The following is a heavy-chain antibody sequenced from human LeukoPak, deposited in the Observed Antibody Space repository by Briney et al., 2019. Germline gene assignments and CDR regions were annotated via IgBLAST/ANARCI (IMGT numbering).Heavy chain of an antibody. CDR1: GFTFSSYA. V-gene: IGHV3-64*01. CDR2: ISSNGGST. Sequence: PGGSLRLSCAASGFTFSSYAMHWVRQAPGKGLEYVSAISSNGGSTYYANSVKGRFTISRDNSKNTLYLQMNSLRAEDTAVYYCARDRWELLHHSGDFDYWGQGTLVTVSS. J-gene: IGHJ4*02. D-gene: IGHD1-26*01. CDR3: ARDRWELLHHSGDFDY.